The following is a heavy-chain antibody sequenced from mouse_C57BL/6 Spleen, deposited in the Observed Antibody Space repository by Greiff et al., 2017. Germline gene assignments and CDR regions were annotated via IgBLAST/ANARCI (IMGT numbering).Heavy chain of an antibody. CDR2: INPNNGGT. V-gene: IGHV1-22*01. CDR3: ARVGYYGSTTFDY. J-gene: IGHJ2*01. D-gene: IGHD1-1*01. CDR1: GYTFTDYN. Sequence: EVKLQQSGPELVKPGASVKMSCKASGYTFTDYNMHWVKQSHGKSLEWIGYINPNNGGTSYNQKFKGKATLTVNKSSSTAYMELRSLTSEDSAVYYCARVGYYGSTTFDYWGQGTTLTVSS.